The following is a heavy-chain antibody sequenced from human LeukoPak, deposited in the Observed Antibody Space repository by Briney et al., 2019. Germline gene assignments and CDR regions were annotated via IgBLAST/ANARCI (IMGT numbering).Heavy chain of an antibody. Sequence: GGSLRLSCAASGFTVSDYYMTWIRQAPGKGLVWVSYISSSGSTIYYGDFVKGRFTISRDNAKNSLVLQMNSLRAEDTAVYYCARESGTYSYGAFDIWGQGTMVTVSP. V-gene: IGHV3-11*01. D-gene: IGHD1-26*01. CDR1: GFTVSDYY. CDR2: ISSSGSTI. J-gene: IGHJ3*02. CDR3: ARESGTYSYGAFDI.